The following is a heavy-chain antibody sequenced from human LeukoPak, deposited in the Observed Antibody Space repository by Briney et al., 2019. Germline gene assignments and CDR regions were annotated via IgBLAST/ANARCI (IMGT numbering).Heavy chain of an antibody. V-gene: IGHV3-30*03. CDR1: GFTFSSYG. D-gene: IGHD2-15*01. J-gene: IGHJ4*01. CDR3: ARGFGYCSGGSCYPFGY. CDR2: ISYDGSNK. Sequence: GGSLRLSCAASGFTFSSYGMHWVRQAPGKGLEWVAVISYDGSNKYYADSVKGRFTISRDNFKNTLYLQMNSLRAEDTAVYYCARGFGYCSGGSCYPFGYWGXGTLVTVSS.